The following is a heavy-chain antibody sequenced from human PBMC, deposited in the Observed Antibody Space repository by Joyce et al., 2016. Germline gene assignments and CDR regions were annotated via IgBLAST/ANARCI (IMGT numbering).Heavy chain of an antibody. CDR2: VSGGSGRT. J-gene: IGHJ4*02. V-gene: IGHV1-3*01. Sequence: QVQLVQSGAQVTKPGASVKVSCKASGYNFTNNDIHWVRQAPGQSLEWMGWVSGGSGRTKYSQNFQGRLTFTRDTSATTAYMELSSLRIEDTAFYYCARGRTLLDWGQGTLVTVSS. CDR3: ARGRTLLD. CDR1: GYNFTNND.